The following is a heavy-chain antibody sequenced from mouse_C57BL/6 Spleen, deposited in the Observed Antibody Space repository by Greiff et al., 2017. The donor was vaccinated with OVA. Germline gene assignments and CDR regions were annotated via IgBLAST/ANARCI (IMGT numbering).Heavy chain of an antibody. D-gene: IGHD1-1*01. CDR3: TRRITTVVGAMDY. CDR1: GYTFTDYE. Sequence: QVQLQQSGAELVRPGASVTLSCTASGYTFTDYEMHWVKQTPVHGLEWIGAIDPETGGTAYNQKFKGKAILTADKSSSTAYMELRSLTSEDSAVYYCTRRITTVVGAMDYWGQGTSVTVSS. V-gene: IGHV1-15*01. CDR2: IDPETGGT. J-gene: IGHJ4*01.